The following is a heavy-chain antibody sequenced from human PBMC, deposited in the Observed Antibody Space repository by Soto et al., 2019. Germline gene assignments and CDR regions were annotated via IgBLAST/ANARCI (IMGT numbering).Heavy chain of an antibody. J-gene: IGHJ4*02. CDR1: GSSISPFY. CDR2: IYYTGST. D-gene: IGHD4-17*01. V-gene: IGHV4-59*01. CDR3: TRVGGYYGDYPNFDY. Sequence: SETLSLTCSVSGSSISPFYWSWIRQPPGKGLEWIGYIYYTGSTKYNPSLKSRVTLSLGTSRNQLSLKLSSVTAADTVVYYCTRVGGYYGDYPNFDYWGPGTLVTVSS.